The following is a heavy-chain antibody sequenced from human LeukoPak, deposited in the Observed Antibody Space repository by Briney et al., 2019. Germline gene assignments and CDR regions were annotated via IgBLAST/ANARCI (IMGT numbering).Heavy chain of an antibody. V-gene: IGHV1-69*06. CDR1: GGTFSSYA. CDR2: IIPIFGTA. CDR3: ARDGYSSGQARAFDI. D-gene: IGHD6-19*01. Sequence: ASVKVSCKASGGTFSSYAISWVRQAPGQGLEWMGGIIPIFGTANYAQKFQGRVTITADKSTSTAYMELSSLRSEDTAVCYCARDGYSSGQARAFDIWGQGTIVTVSS. J-gene: IGHJ3*02.